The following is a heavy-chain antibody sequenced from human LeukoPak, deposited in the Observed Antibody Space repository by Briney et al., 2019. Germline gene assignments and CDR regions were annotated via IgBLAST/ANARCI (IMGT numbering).Heavy chain of an antibody. CDR2: IYSSGNT. CDR1: GASIRSHY. V-gene: IGHV4-59*11. J-gene: IGHJ5*02. CDR3: ARNLWGSFLLNLFQP. Sequence: SETLSLTCNVSGASIRSHYWSWIRQPPGKGLEWIGYIYSSGNTKYNPSLKSRVTMSLDTSKSQISLKLHSVTATDTALYFCARNLWGSFLLNLFQPWGQGTMVTVSS. D-gene: IGHD3-16*01.